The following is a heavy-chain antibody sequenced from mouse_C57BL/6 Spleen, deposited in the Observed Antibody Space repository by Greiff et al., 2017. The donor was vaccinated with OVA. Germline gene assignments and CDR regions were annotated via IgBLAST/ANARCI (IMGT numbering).Heavy chain of an antibody. D-gene: IGHD1-1*01. J-gene: IGHJ3*01. CDR2: ISSGGDYI. Sequence: EVKLMESGAGLVKPGGSLKLSCAASGFTFSSYAMSWVRQTPEKRLEWVAYISSGGDYIYYADTVKGRFTISRDNARNTLYLQMSSLKSEDTAMYYCTRESVITTGTWFAYWGQGTLVTVSA. CDR1: GFTFSSYA. CDR3: TRESVITTGTWFAY. V-gene: IGHV5-9-1*02.